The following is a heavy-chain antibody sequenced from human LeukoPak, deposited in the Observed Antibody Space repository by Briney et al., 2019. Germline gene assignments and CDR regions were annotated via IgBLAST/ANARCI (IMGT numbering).Heavy chain of an antibody. CDR3: ARAGDPPARDYYYYYMDV. Sequence: ASVKVSCKASGYTFTSYYMHWVRQAPGQGLEWMGIINPSGGSTSYAQKFQGRVTMTRDTSTSTVYMELSSLRSEGTAVYYCARAGDPPARDYYYYYMDVWGKGTTVTVSS. CDR1: GYTFTSYY. V-gene: IGHV1-46*01. D-gene: IGHD7-27*01. CDR2: INPSGGST. J-gene: IGHJ6*03.